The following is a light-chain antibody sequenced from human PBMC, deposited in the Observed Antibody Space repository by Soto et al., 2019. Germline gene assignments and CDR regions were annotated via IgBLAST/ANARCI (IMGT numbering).Light chain of an antibody. V-gene: IGKV3-20*01. CDR1: QSVSSSY. CDR2: GAS. CDR3: QQYGSSPGLFT. J-gene: IGKJ3*01. Sequence: EIVLTQSPGTLSLSPGDRATLSCRASQSVSSSYLAWYQQKPGQAPRLLIYGASSRATGIPDRFSGSGSGTDFTLTISRLEPEDFAVYFCQQYGSSPGLFTFGPGSKVDFK.